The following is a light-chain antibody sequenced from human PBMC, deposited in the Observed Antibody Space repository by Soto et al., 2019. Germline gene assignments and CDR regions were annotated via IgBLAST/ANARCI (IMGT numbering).Light chain of an antibody. J-gene: IGKJ1*01. CDR2: AAS. Sequence: ATRMTQSPSSLSASVGDTVTITCRASQGIRNELAWYQQAPGKAPKLLIYAASSVQSGVPSRFSGSGSDTDFTLTISSLQPEDFATYYCLQDFDYPRTFGQGTKVEI. V-gene: IGKV1-6*01. CDR3: LQDFDYPRT. CDR1: QGIRNE.